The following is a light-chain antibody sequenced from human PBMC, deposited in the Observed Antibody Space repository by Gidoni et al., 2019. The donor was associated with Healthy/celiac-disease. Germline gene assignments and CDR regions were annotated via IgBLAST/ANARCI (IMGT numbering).Light chain of an antibody. CDR1: KLGDKY. J-gene: IGLJ2*01. V-gene: IGLV3-1*01. CDR2: QDT. Sequence: SYDLTQPPSLSVSPGQTASITGSGDKLGDKYACWYQQKPGQSPVLVIYQDTRRPSGIPWRFAGSNSGNTATLTISGTQAMDEADYYCQAWDSSTVVFGGGTKLTVL. CDR3: QAWDSSTVV.